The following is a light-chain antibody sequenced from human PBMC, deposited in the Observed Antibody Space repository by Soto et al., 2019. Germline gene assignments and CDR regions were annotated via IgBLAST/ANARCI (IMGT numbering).Light chain of an antibody. CDR3: QQRSNWPSIT. J-gene: IGKJ5*01. Sequence: EIVLTQSPATLSLSPGERATLSCRASQSVSIYLAWYQQKPGQAPRHLMYDASTRATGIPARFSGSGSGTDFTLTISSLEPGDSAVYYCQQRSNWPSITFGQGTRLEIK. CDR1: QSVSIY. V-gene: IGKV3-11*01. CDR2: DAS.